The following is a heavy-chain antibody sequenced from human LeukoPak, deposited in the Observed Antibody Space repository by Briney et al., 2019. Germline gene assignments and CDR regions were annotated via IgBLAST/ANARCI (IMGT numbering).Heavy chain of an antibody. CDR3: ATGQGYDFWSGYPWFDP. J-gene: IGHJ5*02. CDR2: FDPEDGET. V-gene: IGHV1-24*01. CDR1: GYTLTELS. Sequence: ASVKVSCKVSGYTLTELSMHWVRQAPGKGLEWMGGFDPEDGETIYAQKFQGRVTMTEDTSTDTAYMELSSLRSEDTAVYYCATGQGYDFWSGYPWFDPWGQGTLVTVSS. D-gene: IGHD3-3*01.